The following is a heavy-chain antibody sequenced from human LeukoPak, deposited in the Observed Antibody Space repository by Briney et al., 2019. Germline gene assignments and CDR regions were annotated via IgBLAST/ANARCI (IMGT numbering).Heavy chain of an antibody. CDR2: IYYSGST. CDR3: ARAPGYSSSWLFDY. D-gene: IGHD6-13*01. V-gene: IGHV4-31*03. CDR1: GGSICSGGYY. Sequence: SETLSLTCTVSGGSICSGGYYWSWIRQHPGKGLEWIGYIYYSGSTYYNPSLKSRVTISVDTSKNQFSLKLSSVTAADTAVYYCARAPGYSSSWLFDYWGQGTLVTVSS. J-gene: IGHJ4*02.